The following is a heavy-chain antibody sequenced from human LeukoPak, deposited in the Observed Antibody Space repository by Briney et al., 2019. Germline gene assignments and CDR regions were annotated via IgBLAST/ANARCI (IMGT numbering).Heavy chain of an antibody. Sequence: GGSLRLSCAASEFTFSNYGMHWVRQAPGKGLEWVTFVRSDGNDKYYADSVKGRFAISRDNSKNTLYLQMTSLRVEDTAIYYCATAGLDYWGQGSLVTVSS. D-gene: IGHD2-21*02. CDR2: VRSDGNDK. V-gene: IGHV3-30*02. CDR3: ATAGLDY. J-gene: IGHJ4*02. CDR1: EFTFSNYG.